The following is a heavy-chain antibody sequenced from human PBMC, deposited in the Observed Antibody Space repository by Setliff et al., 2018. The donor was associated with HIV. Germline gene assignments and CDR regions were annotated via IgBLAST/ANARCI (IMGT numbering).Heavy chain of an antibody. Sequence: GGSLRLSCVASGFIFSDRYMGWVRQAPGKGLEWIGRSRNKANSYSTEYAASVKGRFTISRDASKSSMYLQMNSLKSEDTAVYYCVGLRYYADGAWHGGDYWGQGSLVTVSS. J-gene: IGHJ4*02. V-gene: IGHV3-72*01. CDR2: SRNKANSYST. CDR1: GFIFSDRY. CDR3: VGLRYYADGAWHGGDY. D-gene: IGHD2-8*01.